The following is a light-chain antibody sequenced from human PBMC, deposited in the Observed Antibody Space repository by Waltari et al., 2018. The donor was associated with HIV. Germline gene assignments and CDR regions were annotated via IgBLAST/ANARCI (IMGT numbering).Light chain of an antibody. CDR3: LQHNDYPYT. J-gene: IGKJ2*01. CDR2: AAS. CDR1: QGIRKD. Sequence: DIKMTQSASSLSASVRNSVNNTCRESQGIRKDLGLYQHKPGRAPKRLIYAASTLHSGVPSRFSGSGSGTEFTLTISSLQPEDLATYYWLQHNDYPYTFGQGTKLEIK. V-gene: IGKV1-17*01.